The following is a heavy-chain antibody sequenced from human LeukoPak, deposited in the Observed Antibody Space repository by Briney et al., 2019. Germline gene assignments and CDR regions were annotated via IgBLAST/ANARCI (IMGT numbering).Heavy chain of an antibody. D-gene: IGHD4-11*01. CDR1: GYTFTDYY. CDR2: VDPEDGET. J-gene: IGHJ4*02. Sequence: GASVKISCKASGYTFTDYYMHWVQQAPGKGLEWMGRVDPEDGETKYAEKFQGRVTIIADTSTDTAYMELSSLRSEDTAMYYCATDPNDYSDYVQLWGQGTLVTVSS. CDR3: ATDPNDYSDYVQL. V-gene: IGHV1-69-2*01.